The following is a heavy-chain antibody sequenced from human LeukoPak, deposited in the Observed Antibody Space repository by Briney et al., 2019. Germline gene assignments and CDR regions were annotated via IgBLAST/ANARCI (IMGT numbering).Heavy chain of an antibody. CDR2: ISSSSSYT. Sequence: PGGSLRLSCAASGXTFSDYYMSWIRQAPGKGLEWVSYISSSSSYTNYADSVKGQFTISRDNAKNSLYLQMNSLRAEDTAVYYCARDRSRSIQLWPPDYWGQGILVTVSS. J-gene: IGHJ4*02. D-gene: IGHD5-18*01. CDR3: ARDRSRSIQLWPPDY. V-gene: IGHV3-11*06. CDR1: GXTFSDYY.